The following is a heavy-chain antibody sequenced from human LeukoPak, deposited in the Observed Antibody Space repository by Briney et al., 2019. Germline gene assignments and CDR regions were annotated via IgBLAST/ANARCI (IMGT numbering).Heavy chain of an antibody. D-gene: IGHD1-7*01. J-gene: IGHJ3*02. V-gene: IGHV3-23*01. CDR3: ARDVTGTHDAFDI. CDR2: ISTSGDST. CDR1: GFTFSSYA. Sequence: GGSLRLSCVVSGFTFSSYAMSWVRQTPGKGLEWVSAISTSGDSTYYADSVKGRFTISRDNSKNTLYLQMNSLRAADTAVYYCARDVTGTHDAFDIWGQGTMVTVSS.